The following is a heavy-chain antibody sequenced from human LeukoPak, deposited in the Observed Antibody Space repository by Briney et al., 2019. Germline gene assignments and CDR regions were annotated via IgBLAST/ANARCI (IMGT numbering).Heavy chain of an antibody. V-gene: IGHV4-59*08. CDR1: GGSISSYY. CDR3: ARRFEGSGVTIDY. CDR2: IYYSGST. D-gene: IGHD3-10*01. Sequence: SETLSLTCTVSGGSISSYYWSWIRQPPGKGLEWIGYIYYSGSTNYNPSLKSRVTISVDTSKNQFSLKLSSVTAADTAVYYCARRFEGSGVTIDYWGQGTLVTVSS. J-gene: IGHJ4*02.